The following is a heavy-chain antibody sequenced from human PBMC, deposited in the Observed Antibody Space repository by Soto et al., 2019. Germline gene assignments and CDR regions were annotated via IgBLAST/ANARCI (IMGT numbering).Heavy chain of an antibody. CDR1: GYTFTTYY. V-gene: IGHV1-46*01. Sequence: KVCCKASGYTFTTYYMHWVRQAPGQGLEWMGIINPSGGSTSYAQKFQGRITITRDTSTSTVYMELSSLRSEDTAVYYCARDDYGDNSEDFDYWGQGTLVTVSS. CDR2: INPSGGST. CDR3: ARDDYGDNSEDFDY. D-gene: IGHD4-17*01. J-gene: IGHJ4*02.